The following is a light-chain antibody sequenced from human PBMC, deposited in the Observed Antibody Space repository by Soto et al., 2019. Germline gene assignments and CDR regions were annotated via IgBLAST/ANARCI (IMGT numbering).Light chain of an antibody. J-gene: IGKJ1*01. CDR2: AAS. Sequence: DLQSAHSRSSLAASVVDRVTITFLASQGISSYLNWYQQKPGKAPKLLIYAASSLQSGVPSRFSGSGSGTAFNLTISSLQPEDFATYYCQQSYSTLWTFGQGTKVDIK. CDR3: QQSYSTLWT. CDR1: QGISSY. V-gene: IGKV1-39*01.